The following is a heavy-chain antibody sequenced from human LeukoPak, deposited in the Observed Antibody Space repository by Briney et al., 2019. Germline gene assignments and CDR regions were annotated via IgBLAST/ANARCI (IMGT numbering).Heavy chain of an antibody. CDR1: GGTLSSYA. V-gene: IGHV1-69*05. CDR2: IIPIFGTA. J-gene: IGHJ4*02. Sequence: ASVKVSCKASGGTLSSYAISWVRQAPGQGREWMGRIIPIFGTANYAQKFQGRVTITTDESTSTAYMELSSLRSEDTAVYYCARDLSPAYGLVYYFDYWGQGPLVTVSS. CDR3: ARDLSPAYGLVYYFDY. D-gene: IGHD3-10*01.